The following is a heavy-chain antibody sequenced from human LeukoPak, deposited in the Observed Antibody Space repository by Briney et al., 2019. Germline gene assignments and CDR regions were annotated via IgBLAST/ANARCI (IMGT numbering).Heavy chain of an antibody. Sequence: GGSLRLSCAASGFTFSSYSMNWVRQAPGKGLEWVSYISSSSSTIYYADSVKGRFTISRDNAKNSLYLQMNSLRAEDTAVYYCARIGHIRSGYHWGQGTLVTLSS. D-gene: IGHD3-3*01. CDR3: ARIGHIRSGYH. V-gene: IGHV3-48*04. CDR1: GFTFSSYS. J-gene: IGHJ5*02. CDR2: ISSSSSTI.